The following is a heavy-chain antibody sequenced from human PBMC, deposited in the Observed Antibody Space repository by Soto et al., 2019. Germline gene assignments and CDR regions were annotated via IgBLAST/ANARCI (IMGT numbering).Heavy chain of an antibody. CDR1: GGTFSSYP. Sequence: QVQLVQSGAEVKKPGSSVKVSCKASGGTFSSYPISWVRQAPGQGLEWMGRIIPIHDITDYAQRFRGRVTITADNSTSTAYMELSSLSSDGTAVDYCARPTSSGTTSGYYFDSWGQGTPVTVSS. CDR3: ARPTSSGTTSGYYFDS. CDR2: IIPIHDIT. D-gene: IGHD1-7*01. V-gene: IGHV1-69*02. J-gene: IGHJ4*02.